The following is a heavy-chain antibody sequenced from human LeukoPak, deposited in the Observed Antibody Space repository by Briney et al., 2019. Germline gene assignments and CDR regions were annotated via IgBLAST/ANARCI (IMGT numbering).Heavy chain of an antibody. CDR2: INHSGST. V-gene: IGHV4-34*01. D-gene: IGHD2/OR15-2a*01. CDR3: ARVNIVSKRGYYMDV. Sequence: SETLSLTCAVYGGSFSGYYWSWIRQPPGKGLEWIGEINHSGSTNYNPSLKSRVTISVDTSKNQFSLKLSSVTAADTAVYYCARVNIVSKRGYYMDVWGKGTTVTVSS. J-gene: IGHJ6*03. CDR1: GGSFSGYY.